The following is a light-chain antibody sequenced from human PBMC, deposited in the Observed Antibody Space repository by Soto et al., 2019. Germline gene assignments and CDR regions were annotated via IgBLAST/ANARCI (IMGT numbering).Light chain of an antibody. CDR1: HNVDIY. CDR3: QQRKHWPPLT. Sequence: EVVLTQSPATLSLSPGETATLSCRASHNVDIYLAWYQQKPGQAPRLLIYDASNRAPAIPARFSGSGSGTDFTLTISSLEHEDSAVYYCQQRKHWPPLTFGQGTRLE. CDR2: DAS. J-gene: IGKJ5*01. V-gene: IGKV3-11*01.